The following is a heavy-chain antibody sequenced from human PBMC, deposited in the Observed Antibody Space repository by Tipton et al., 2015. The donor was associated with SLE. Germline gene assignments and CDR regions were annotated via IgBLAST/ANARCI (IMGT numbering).Heavy chain of an antibody. CDR3: AREEGVGSHAFDI. J-gene: IGHJ3*02. V-gene: IGHV4-39*07. CDR1: GGSISSSSYY. CDR2: IYYSGST. Sequence: TLSLTCTVSGGSISSSSYYLGWIRKPPGKGLEWIGSIYYSGSTYYNPSLKSRVTISVDTSKNQFSLKLSSVTAADTAVYYCAREEGVGSHAFDIWGQVTMVTVSS. D-gene: IGHD1-26*01.